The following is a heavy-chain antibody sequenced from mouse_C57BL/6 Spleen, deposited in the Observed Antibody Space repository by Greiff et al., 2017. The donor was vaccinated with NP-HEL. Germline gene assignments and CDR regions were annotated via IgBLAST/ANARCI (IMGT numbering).Heavy chain of an antibody. CDR1: GFTFSSYT. CDR2: ISGGGGNT. J-gene: IGHJ2*01. Sequence: EVQLVESGGGLVKPGGSLKLSCAASGFTFSSYTMSWVRQTPEKRLEWVATISGGGGNTYYPDSVKGRFTISRDNAKNTLYLQMSSLRSEDTALYYCARLGNYVFDYWGQGTTLTVSS. CDR3: ARLGNYVFDY. D-gene: IGHD2-1*01. V-gene: IGHV5-9*01.